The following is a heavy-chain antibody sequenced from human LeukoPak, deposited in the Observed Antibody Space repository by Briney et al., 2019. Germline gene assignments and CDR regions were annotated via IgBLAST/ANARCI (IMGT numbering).Heavy chain of an antibody. V-gene: IGHV1-8*03. CDR3: VREIGYSSGWYPYYYYYMDV. J-gene: IGHJ6*03. D-gene: IGHD6-19*01. CDR2: MNPNSGNT. Sequence: ASVKVSSKASGYTFTSYDINWVRQAPGQGLEWMGWMNPNSGNTGYAQKFQGRVTITRNTSISTAYMELSSLRSEDTAVYYCVREIGYSSGWYPYYYYYMDVWGKGTTVTVSS. CDR1: GYTFTSYD.